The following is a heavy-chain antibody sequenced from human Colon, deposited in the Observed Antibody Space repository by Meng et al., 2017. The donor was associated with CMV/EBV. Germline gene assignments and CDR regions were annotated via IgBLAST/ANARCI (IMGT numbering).Heavy chain of an antibody. CDR1: GGSLKNYH. D-gene: IGHD6-19*01. Sequence: TVSGGSLKNYHWTWIRQPPGKGLEWIGYIFHTGSTKYNPSLKGRVTMSLDPSKNQFSLDLSSVTAADTAVYFCARRSVSGPPVGWFDPWGQGTLVTVSS. CDR3: ARRSVSGPPVGWFDP. CDR2: IFHTGST. J-gene: IGHJ5*02. V-gene: IGHV4-59*01.